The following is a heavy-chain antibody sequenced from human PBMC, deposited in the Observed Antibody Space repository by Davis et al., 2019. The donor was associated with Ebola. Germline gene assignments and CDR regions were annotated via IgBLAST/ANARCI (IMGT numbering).Heavy chain of an antibody. Sequence: GGSLRLSCAASGFTFDDYAMHWVRQAPGKGLEWVSGISWNSGSIGYADSVKGRFTLSRDNAKDSLYLQMNSLRAEDTAVYYCARDSLRDGYPELDYWGQGTLVTVSS. V-gene: IGHV3-9*01. CDR2: ISWNSGSI. CDR1: GFTFDDYA. J-gene: IGHJ4*02. CDR3: ARDSLRDGYPELDY. D-gene: IGHD5-24*01.